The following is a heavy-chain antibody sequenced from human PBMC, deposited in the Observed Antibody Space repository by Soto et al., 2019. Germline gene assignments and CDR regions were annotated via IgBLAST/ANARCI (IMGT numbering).Heavy chain of an antibody. Sequence: ASVKVSCKASGYTFTSYGMHWVRQAPGQRLEWMGWINAGNGNTKHSQKFQGRVTITRDTSASTAYMELSSLRSEDTAVYYCARGLNVYYFDYWGQGTLVTVSS. D-gene: IGHD3-16*01. CDR3: ARGLNVYYFDY. CDR1: GYTFTSYG. J-gene: IGHJ4*02. CDR2: INAGNGNT. V-gene: IGHV1-3*01.